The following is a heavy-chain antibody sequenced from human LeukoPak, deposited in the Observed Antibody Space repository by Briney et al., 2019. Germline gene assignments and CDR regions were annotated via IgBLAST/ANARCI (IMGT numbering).Heavy chain of an antibody. CDR1: GFTFSSYS. V-gene: IGHV3-21*01. Sequence: GGSLRLSCAASGFTFSSYSMNWVRQAPGKGLEWVSSISSSSSYIYYADSVKGRFTISRDNAKNSLYLQMNSLRAEDTAVYYCARGLRGNYDILTGSRVGPLVAFDIWGQGTMVTVSS. CDR3: ARGLRGNYDILTGSRVGPLVAFDI. J-gene: IGHJ3*02. CDR2: ISSSSSYI. D-gene: IGHD3-9*01.